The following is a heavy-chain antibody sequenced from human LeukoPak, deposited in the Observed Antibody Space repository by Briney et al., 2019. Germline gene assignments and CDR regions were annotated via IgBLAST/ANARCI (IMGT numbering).Heavy chain of an antibody. CDR2: IDHRGST. Sequence: SETLSLTSAVSGGSISSGGYSWSWIRQPPGKGLEWIGYIDHRGSTYYNPSLKTRATISVDRSKNQFSLKLSSVTAADTAVYYCARVVGPYDILTGYYMVWFDPWDQGTLVTVSS. V-gene: IGHV4-30-2*01. J-gene: IGHJ5*02. CDR1: GGSISSGGYS. CDR3: ARVVGPYDILTGYYMVWFDP. D-gene: IGHD3-9*01.